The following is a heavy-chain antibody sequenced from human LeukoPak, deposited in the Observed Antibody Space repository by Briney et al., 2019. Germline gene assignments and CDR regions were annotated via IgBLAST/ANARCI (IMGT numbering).Heavy chain of an antibody. D-gene: IGHD2-21*02. V-gene: IGHV5-51*01. CDR1: GYNFSTSW. Sequence: GESLTISCKGSGYNFSTSWIGWVRQMPGKGLEWMGIIYPGDSDPRYSPYCQCQVIISADKSIRTAYLQWSSLQASDTSLYCCVGRLSGSDISNLVDYWGPGTLVTVSS. CDR3: VGRLSGSDISNLVDY. J-gene: IGHJ4*02. CDR2: IYPGDSDP.